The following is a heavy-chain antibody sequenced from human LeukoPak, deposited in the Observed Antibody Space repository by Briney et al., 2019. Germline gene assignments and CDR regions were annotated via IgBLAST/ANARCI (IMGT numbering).Heavy chain of an antibody. V-gene: IGHV4-39*07. Sequence: SETLSLTCTVSGGSVSNSSSYWGWIRQPPGKGLEWIGNIYSSGSTSYSPSLKSRVIISIDTSKNQFFLKLSSVTAADTAVYYCARVFYDSSGYYFDYWGQGTLVTVSS. D-gene: IGHD3-22*01. CDR2: IYSSGST. J-gene: IGHJ4*02. CDR1: GGSVSNSSSY. CDR3: ARVFYDSSGYYFDY.